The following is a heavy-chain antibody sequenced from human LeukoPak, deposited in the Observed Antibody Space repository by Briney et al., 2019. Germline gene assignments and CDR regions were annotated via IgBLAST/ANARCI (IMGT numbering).Heavy chain of an antibody. J-gene: IGHJ3*02. CDR3: ARQETSSYNGAFDI. CDR2: ISSSSSCI. V-gene: IGHV3-21*01. CDR1: GFTFSSYS. D-gene: IGHD1-26*01. Sequence: PGGSLRLSCAASGFTFSSYSMNWVRQAPGKGLEWVSSISSSSSCIYYADSVKGRFTISRDNAKNSLYLQMNSLRADDTAVYHCARQETSSYNGAFDIWGQGTMVTVSS.